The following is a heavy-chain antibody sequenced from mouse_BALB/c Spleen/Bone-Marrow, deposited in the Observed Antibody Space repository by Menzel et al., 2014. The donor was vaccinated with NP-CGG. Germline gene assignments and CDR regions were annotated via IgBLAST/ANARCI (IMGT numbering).Heavy chain of an antibody. J-gene: IGHJ4*01. CDR3: ARGDYYRSPMDY. Sequence: VQLQQSGPELVKPGPSVRISCKASGYTFTSYYIHWVKQRPGQGLEWIGWIYPGNVNTNYNEKFEDKATLTADKSSSTAYMHLSSLTSEDSAVYFCARGDYYRSPMDYWGQGTSVTVSS. V-gene: IGHV1S56*01. CDR2: IYPGNVNT. D-gene: IGHD2-14*01. CDR1: GYTFTSYY.